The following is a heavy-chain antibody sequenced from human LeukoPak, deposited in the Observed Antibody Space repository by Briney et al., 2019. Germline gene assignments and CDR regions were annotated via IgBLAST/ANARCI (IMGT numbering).Heavy chain of an antibody. CDR3: ARGNVVVTATNYYYYYYMDV. CDR2: MNPNSGNT. V-gene: IGHV1-8*01. J-gene: IGHJ6*03. CDR1: GYTFTSYD. Sequence: ASVKVSCKASGYTFTSYDINWVRQATGQGLEWMGWMNPNSGNTGYAQKFQGRVTMTRNTSISTAYMELSSLRSEDTAVYYCARGNVVVTATNYYYYYYMDVWGKGTTVTISS. D-gene: IGHD2-21*02.